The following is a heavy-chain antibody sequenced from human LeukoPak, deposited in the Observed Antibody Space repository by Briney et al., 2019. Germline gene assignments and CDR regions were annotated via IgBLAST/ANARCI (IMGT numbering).Heavy chain of an antibody. V-gene: IGHV3-30-3*01. J-gene: IGHJ4*02. CDR1: GFTFSSYA. CDR3: ARDGGYDASDY. Sequence: GGSLRLSCAASGFTFSSYAMHWVRQAPGKGLEWVAVISYDGSNKYYADSVKGRFTISRDNSKNTLYLQMNSLRAEDTAVYYCARDGGYDASDYWGQGTLVTVSS. D-gene: IGHD5-12*01. CDR2: ISYDGSNK.